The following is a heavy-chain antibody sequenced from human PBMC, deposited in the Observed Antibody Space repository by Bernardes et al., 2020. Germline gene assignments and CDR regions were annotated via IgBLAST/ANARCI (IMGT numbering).Heavy chain of an antibody. CDR3: ASGRSGYFDY. J-gene: IGHJ4*02. Sequence: SETLSLTCTVSGGSISRYYWSWIRQPPGKGLEWIGYIYYSGSTNYNPSLKSRVTISVDTSKNQFSLKLSSVTAADTAVYYCASGRSGYFDYWGQGTLVTVSS. CDR2: IYYSGST. D-gene: IGHD3-10*01. CDR1: GGSISRYY. V-gene: IGHV4-59*01.